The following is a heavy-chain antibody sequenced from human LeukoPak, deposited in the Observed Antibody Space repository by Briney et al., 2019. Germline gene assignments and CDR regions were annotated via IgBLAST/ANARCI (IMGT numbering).Heavy chain of an antibody. CDR1: GGTFSTIV. CDR2: IIPELGVS. V-gene: IGHV1-69*04. D-gene: IGHD3-22*01. CDR3: SREGVYVPDGSGYHRDAFDI. Sequence: SVKVSCKASGGTFSTIVITWVRQAPGQGLEWMGRIIPELGVSNFAHKLKGRVTITADTSTNTVHLELSRLESGDTAVYYCSREGVYVPDGSGYHRDAFDIWGQGTLVIVSS. J-gene: IGHJ3*02.